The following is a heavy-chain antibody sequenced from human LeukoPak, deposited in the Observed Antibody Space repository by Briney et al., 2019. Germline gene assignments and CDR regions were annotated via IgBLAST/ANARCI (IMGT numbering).Heavy chain of an antibody. CDR1: GYTFTSYD. V-gene: IGHV1-8*03. J-gene: IGHJ6*03. CDR3: ARGSGYSSSSDYYYYMDV. Sequence: ASVKVSCKASGYTFTSYDINWVRQATEQGLEWMGWMNPNSGNTGYAQKFQGRVTITRNTSISTAYMELSSLRSEDTAVYYCARGSGYSSSSDYYYYMDVWGKGTTVTVSS. D-gene: IGHD6-6*01. CDR2: MNPNSGNT.